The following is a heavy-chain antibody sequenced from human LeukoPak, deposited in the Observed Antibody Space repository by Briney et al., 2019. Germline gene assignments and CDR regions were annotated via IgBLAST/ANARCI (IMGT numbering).Heavy chain of an antibody. Sequence: VGSLRLSCAPSVFTFSSYAMSWVRQAPRKGPGGVSAISGSGGSKYSEDSVKGRFTISRDNYKNTLYLQMNSLRAEDTAVYYCARQLGYCSDGNCYFDYWGQGTLVTVSS. J-gene: IGHJ4*02. D-gene: IGHD2-15*01. CDR2: ISGSGGSK. CDR3: ARQLGYCSDGNCYFDY. CDR1: VFTFSSYA. V-gene: IGHV3-23*01.